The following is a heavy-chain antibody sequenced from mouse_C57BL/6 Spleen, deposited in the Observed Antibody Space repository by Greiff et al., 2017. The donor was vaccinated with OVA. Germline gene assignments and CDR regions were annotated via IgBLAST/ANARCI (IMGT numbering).Heavy chain of an antibody. CDR2: INPSNGCT. Sequence: QVQLQQPGTELVKPGASVKLFCTASGYTFTRYRVHRVKQRPGQGLEWIGNINPSNGCTNYNEKFKSKATLTVDKSSSTAYMQLSSLTSEDSAVYYCARNYDSSYEYFDVWGTGTTVTVSA. CDR1: GYTFTRYR. CDR3: ARNYDSSYEYFDV. D-gene: IGHD1-1*01. J-gene: IGHJ1*03. V-gene: IGHV1-53*01.